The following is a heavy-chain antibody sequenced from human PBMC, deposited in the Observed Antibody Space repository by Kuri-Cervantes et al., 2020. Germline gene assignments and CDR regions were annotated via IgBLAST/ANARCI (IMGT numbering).Heavy chain of an antibody. Sequence: ASVKVSCKASGGTFSNYAISWVRQAPGQGLEWMGWISAYNGNTNYAQKLQGRVTMTTDTSTSTAYMELRSLRSDDTAVYYCARVRLYYGSGSYYSLGAFDIWGQGTMVTVSS. CDR2: ISAYNGNT. CDR3: ARVRLYYGSGSYYSLGAFDI. D-gene: IGHD3-10*01. CDR1: GGTFSNYA. J-gene: IGHJ3*02. V-gene: IGHV1-18*01.